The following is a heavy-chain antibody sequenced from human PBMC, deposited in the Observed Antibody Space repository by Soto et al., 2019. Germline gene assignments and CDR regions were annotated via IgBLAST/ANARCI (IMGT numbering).Heavy chain of an antibody. V-gene: IGHV3-23*01. CDR1: GGSISSYY. CDR2: ISGGDGSP. Sequence: LTCTVSGGSISSYYWSWIRQAPGKGLEWVSAISGGDGSPSYADSVKGRFTISRDNSKNTLYLHMNSLRADDTAAYYCAKWHTYNYDSLAFSGFDCWGQGTQVTVSS. CDR3: AKWHTYNYDSLAFSGFDC. J-gene: IGHJ4*02. D-gene: IGHD3-16*01.